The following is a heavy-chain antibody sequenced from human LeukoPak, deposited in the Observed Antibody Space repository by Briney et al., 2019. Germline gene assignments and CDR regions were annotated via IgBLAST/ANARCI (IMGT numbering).Heavy chain of an antibody. D-gene: IGHD3-10*01. Sequence: SETLSLTCDVSGDSISSGYYWGWIRQPPGKGLEWIGTIYHSGSTYYNPSLKSRVTISADTSKNQFSLTLNSATAADTAVYYCARNSTSWSFDLWGRGTLVTVSP. V-gene: IGHV4-38-2*01. CDR3: ARNSTSWSFDL. J-gene: IGHJ2*01. CDR2: IYHSGST. CDR1: GDSISSGYY.